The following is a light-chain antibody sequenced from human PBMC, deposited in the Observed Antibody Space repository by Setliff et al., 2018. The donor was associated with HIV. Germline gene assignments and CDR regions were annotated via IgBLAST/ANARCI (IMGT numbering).Light chain of an antibody. J-gene: IGLJ1*01. CDR1: SSNIGTGYD. Sequence: SVLTQPPSVSGAPGQRVTISCTGSSSNIGTGYDVHWYQQLPGTAPKLLIHDNNNRPSGVPDRFSGSKSGTSASLAITGLQAEDEADYYCQSYDSSLSGVVFGSGTKVTV. CDR3: QSYDSSLSGVV. V-gene: IGLV1-40*01. CDR2: DNN.